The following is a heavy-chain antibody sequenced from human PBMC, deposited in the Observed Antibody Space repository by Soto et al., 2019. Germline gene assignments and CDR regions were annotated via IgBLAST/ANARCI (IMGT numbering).Heavy chain of an antibody. CDR2: VSKSDYT. V-gene: IGHV3-21*04. J-gene: IGHJ4*02. D-gene: IGHD2-2*01. Sequence: GGSLRLSCVVYGFPFNNYGINWVRQAPGKGLEWVSTVSKSDYTYYLDLVKGRFTISRDNAKNTVSLQMNTLRAEDTAVYFCAREDSIIIPAVSDFWGQGTLVTVSS. CDR1: GFPFNNYG. CDR3: AREDSIIIPAVSDF.